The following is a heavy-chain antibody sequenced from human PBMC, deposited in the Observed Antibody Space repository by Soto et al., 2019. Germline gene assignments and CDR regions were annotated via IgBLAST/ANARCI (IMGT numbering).Heavy chain of an antibody. CDR2: IYPGDSDA. CDR1: GYRCTSYS. V-gene: IGHV5-51*01. J-gene: IGHJ3*02. Sequence: GEALKISCKGSGYRCTSYSIGWVRQMPGKGLEWMGIIYPGDSDATYSPSFQGQVTISADKSISTAYLQWSSLKASDTAMYYCARRVGLRYFDFDTWGQGTMVTVSS. CDR3: ARRVGLRYFDFDT. D-gene: IGHD3-9*01.